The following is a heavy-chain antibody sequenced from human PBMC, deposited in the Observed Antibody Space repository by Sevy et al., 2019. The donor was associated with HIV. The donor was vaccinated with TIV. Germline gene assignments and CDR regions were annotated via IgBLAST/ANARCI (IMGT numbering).Heavy chain of an antibody. J-gene: IGHJ4*02. CDR2: ISSSTYI. V-gene: IGHV3-21*01. CDR3: ARDQIDDY. CDR1: GFTFSSYD. D-gene: IGHD2-21*01. Sequence: GGSLRLSCAASGFTFSSYDMNWVRQAPGKGLEWVSSISSSTYIYYADSVKGRFTISRDNANNSLYLQMNSLRAEDTAVYYCARDQIDDYWGQGTLVTVSS.